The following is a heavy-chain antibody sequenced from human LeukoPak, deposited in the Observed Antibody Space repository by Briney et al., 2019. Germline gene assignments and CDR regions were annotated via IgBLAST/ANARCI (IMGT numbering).Heavy chain of an antibody. CDR3: ARFSGPGMQHYNYYMDV. J-gene: IGHJ6*03. D-gene: IGHD3-10*01. CDR1: GFSVSMKY. V-gene: IGHV3-53*01. Sequence: PGGSLRLSCAASGFSVSMKYMTWVRQAPGKELAWVSVIFSGGTTYYADSVKGRFTVSRDNSKNMMYLQMNSLRAEDAAVYYCARFSGPGMQHYNYYMDVWGTGTTVTVSS. CDR2: IFSGGTT.